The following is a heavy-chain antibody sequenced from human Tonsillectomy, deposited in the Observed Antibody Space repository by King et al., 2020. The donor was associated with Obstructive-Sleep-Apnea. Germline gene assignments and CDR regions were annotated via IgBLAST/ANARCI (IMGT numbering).Heavy chain of an antibody. J-gene: IGHJ6*02. Sequence: VQLVESGGGVVQPGRSLRLSCAASGFTFNSYGMNWVRQAPGKGLEWVAVIWYDGSNKYYADSVKGRFTISRDNSKNTLFLQMNSLRAEDTAVYYCAKGRGESLYYYYYGMDVWGQGTTVTVSS. CDR1: GFTFNSYG. CDR2: IWYDGSNK. CDR3: AKGRGESLYYYYYGMDV. D-gene: IGHD2-21*01. V-gene: IGHV3-33*06.